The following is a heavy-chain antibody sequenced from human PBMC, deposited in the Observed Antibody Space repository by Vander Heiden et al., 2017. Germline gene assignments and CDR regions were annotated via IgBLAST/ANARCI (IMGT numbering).Heavy chain of an antibody. J-gene: IGHJ6*02. CDR3: ARTTVTDYYYYGMDV. CDR1: GFTFSSYH. Sequence: EVQLVESGGGLVQHGGSLRLSCDAAGFTFSSYHMHWVRQAPGKGLEYVSAISSNGGSTYYANSVKGRFTISRDNSKNTLYLQMGSLRAEDMAVYYCARTTVTDYYYYGMDVWGQGTTVTVSS. CDR2: ISSNGGST. V-gene: IGHV3-64*01. D-gene: IGHD4-17*01.